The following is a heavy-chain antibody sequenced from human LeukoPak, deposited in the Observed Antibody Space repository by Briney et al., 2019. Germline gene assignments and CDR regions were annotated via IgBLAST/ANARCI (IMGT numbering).Heavy chain of an antibody. J-gene: IGHJ4*02. CDR1: GLAFSDYW. Sequence: GSLRLSCAASGLAFSDYWMSWVSQAPGKGLEWVANIKPDGGHQNYVDSVKGRFTISRDNAKNSLYLQMNSLRAEDTANCASTFPYCGDGSCALGGQGTLVTVSS. D-gene: IGHD2-15*01. CDR2: IKPDGGHQ. CDR3: TFPYCGDGSCAL. V-gene: IGHV3-7*01.